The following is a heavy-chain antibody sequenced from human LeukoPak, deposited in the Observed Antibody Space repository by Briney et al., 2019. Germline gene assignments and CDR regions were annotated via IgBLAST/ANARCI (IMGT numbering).Heavy chain of an antibody. V-gene: IGHV4-39*01. D-gene: IGHD6-13*01. CDR1: GGSISSSSYY. Sequence: SETLSLTCTVSGGSISSSSYYWGWIRQPPGKGLELIGSIYYSGSTYYNPSLKSRVTISVDTSKNQFSLKLSSVTAADTAVYYCARREIAADDLYYFDYWGQGTLVTVSS. J-gene: IGHJ4*02. CDR2: IYYSGST. CDR3: ARREIAADDLYYFDY.